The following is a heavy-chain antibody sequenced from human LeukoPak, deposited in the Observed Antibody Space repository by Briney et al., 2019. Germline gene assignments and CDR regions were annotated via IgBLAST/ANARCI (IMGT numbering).Heavy chain of an antibody. J-gene: IGHJ4*02. CDR3: ARAAAEYSYGWAYYFDY. V-gene: IGHV4-61*01. CDR2: IYYSGST. Sequence: SETLSLTCTVSGGSVSSGSYYWSWIRQPPGKGLEWIGYIYYSGSTNYNLSLKSRVTISVDTSKNQFSLKLSSVTAADTAVYYCARAAAEYSYGWAYYFDYWGQGTLVTVSS. CDR1: GGSVSSGSYY. D-gene: IGHD5-18*01.